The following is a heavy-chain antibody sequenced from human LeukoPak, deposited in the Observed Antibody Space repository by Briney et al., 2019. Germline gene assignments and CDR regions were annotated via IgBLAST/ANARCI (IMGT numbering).Heavy chain of an antibody. V-gene: IGHV3-64*01. D-gene: IGHD5-24*01. J-gene: IGHJ4*02. CDR3: ARDGYNAANDY. Sequence: GGSLRLSCAASGFTFSSYAMHWVRQAPGKGLEYVSAISSNGGSTYYANSVKGGFTISRDNSKNTLYLQMGSLRAEDMAVYYCARDGYNAANDYWGQGTLVTVSS. CDR2: ISSNGGST. CDR1: GFTFSSYA.